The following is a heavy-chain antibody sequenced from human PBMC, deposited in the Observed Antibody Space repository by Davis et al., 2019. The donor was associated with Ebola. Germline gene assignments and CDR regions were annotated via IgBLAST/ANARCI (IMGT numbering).Heavy chain of an antibody. CDR2: INSRSSYI. Sequence: PGGSLRLSCAASGFTFSSYRMNWVRQAPGKGLEWVSSINSRSSYIYYADSVKGRFTISRDNAKNSLHLQMNSLRVDDTAVYYCVRDPPRLGMDVWGKGTTVTVSS. V-gene: IGHV3-21*01. CDR3: VRDPPRLGMDV. D-gene: IGHD2-21*01. CDR1: GFTFSSYR. J-gene: IGHJ6*03.